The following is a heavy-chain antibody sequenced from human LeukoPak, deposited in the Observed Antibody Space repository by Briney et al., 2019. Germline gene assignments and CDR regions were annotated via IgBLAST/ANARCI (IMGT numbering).Heavy chain of an antibody. D-gene: IGHD3-22*01. CDR3: ARIAFRTRDYYDTSAHHFFDY. CDR2: INHSGST. CDR1: GGSFSGYY. J-gene: IGHJ4*02. Sequence: PETLSLTCAVYGGSFSGYYWSWIRQPPGKGLEWIGEINHSGSTNYNPSLKSRDTIPVDTPKNQFSLKLTSVTAADTAVFYCARIAFRTRDYYDTSAHHFFDYWGQGTLVTVSS. V-gene: IGHV4-34*01.